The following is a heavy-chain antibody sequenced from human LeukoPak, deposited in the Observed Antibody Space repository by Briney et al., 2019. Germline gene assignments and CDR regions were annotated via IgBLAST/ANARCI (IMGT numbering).Heavy chain of an antibody. CDR1: GFTFSSYE. Sequence: GGSLRLSCAASGFTFSSYEMNWVRQAPGKGLEWVSYISSGSTIYDADSVRGRFTISRDNAKNSLYLQMNSLRAEDTAVYYYARESIAVAGAPFDYWGQGTLVTVSS. CDR2: ISSGSTI. CDR3: ARESIAVAGAPFDY. V-gene: IGHV3-48*03. J-gene: IGHJ4*02. D-gene: IGHD6-19*01.